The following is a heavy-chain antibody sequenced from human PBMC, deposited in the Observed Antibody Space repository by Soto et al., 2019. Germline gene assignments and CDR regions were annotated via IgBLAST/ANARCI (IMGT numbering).Heavy chain of an antibody. CDR1: GGTFSSYT. CDR3: ARAVAGQDNWFDP. J-gene: IGHJ5*02. CDR2: IIPILGIA. V-gene: IGHV1-69*02. Sequence: QVQLVQSGAEVKKPGSSVKVSCKASGGTFSSYTISWVRQAPGQGLEWMGRIIPILGIANYAQKFQGRVTITADKSTSTAYMELSSPRSEDTAVYYCARAVAGQDNWFDPWGQGTLVTVSS. D-gene: IGHD6-19*01.